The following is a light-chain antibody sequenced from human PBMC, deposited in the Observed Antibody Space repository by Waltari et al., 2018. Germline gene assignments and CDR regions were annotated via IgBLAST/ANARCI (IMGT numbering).Light chain of an antibody. CDR2: GAS. V-gene: IGKV3-20*01. CDR3: HQYGSSPRT. J-gene: IGKJ1*01. CDR1: QSVSSSY. Sequence: EIVLTQSPGTLSLSPGDRATLPCRASQSVSSSYLAWYQQKPGQAPRLLIYGASSRATGIPDRFSGSGSGTEFTLTISRLEPEDFAVYYCHQYGSSPRTFGQGAKVEIK.